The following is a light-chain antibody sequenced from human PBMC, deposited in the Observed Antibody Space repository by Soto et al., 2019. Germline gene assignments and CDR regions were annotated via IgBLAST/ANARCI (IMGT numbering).Light chain of an antibody. V-gene: IGLV1-40*01. J-gene: IGLJ1*01. Sequence: QPVLTQPPSVSGAPGQRVTISCTGSSSNTGAGYDVHWYQQLPGTAPKLLIYGNSNRPSGVPDRFSGSKSGTSASLAITGLQAEDEADYYCQSYDSSLSGSVFGTGTKLTVL. CDR1: SSNTGAGYD. CDR3: QSYDSSLSGSV. CDR2: GNS.